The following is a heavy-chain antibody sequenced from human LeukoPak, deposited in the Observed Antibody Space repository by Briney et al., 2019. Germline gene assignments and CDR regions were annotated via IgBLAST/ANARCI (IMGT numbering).Heavy chain of an antibody. Sequence: SETLSLTCAVYGGSFSGYYWSWIRQPPGKGLEWIGGINHSGSTNYNPSLKSRVTISVDTSKNQFSLKLSSVTAADTAVYYCASRGSSSPYAFDIWGQGTMVTVSS. J-gene: IGHJ3*02. V-gene: IGHV4-34*01. CDR2: INHSGST. D-gene: IGHD6-13*01. CDR3: ASRGSSSPYAFDI. CDR1: GGSFSGYY.